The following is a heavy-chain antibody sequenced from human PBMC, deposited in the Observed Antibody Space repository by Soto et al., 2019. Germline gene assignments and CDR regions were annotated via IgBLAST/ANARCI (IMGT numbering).Heavy chain of an antibody. Sequence: GGSLRLSCAASGFTFSSYAMHWVRQAPGKGLEWVAVISYDGSNKYYADSVKGRFTISRDNSKNTLYLQMNSLRAEDTAVYYCARGGYDFWSGPNDYWGQGTLVTVSS. CDR3: ARGGYDFWSGPNDY. CDR1: GFTFSSYA. J-gene: IGHJ4*02. CDR2: ISYDGSNK. D-gene: IGHD3-3*01. V-gene: IGHV3-30-3*01.